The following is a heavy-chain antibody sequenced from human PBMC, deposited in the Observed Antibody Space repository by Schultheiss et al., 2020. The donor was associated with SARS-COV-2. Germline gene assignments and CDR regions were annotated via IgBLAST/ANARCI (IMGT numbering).Heavy chain of an antibody. CDR3: ASWDYYGSGSCMDV. Sequence: GSLRLSCTVSGGSISSYYWGWIRQPPGKGLEWIGYIYYSGSTYYNPSLKSRVTISVDTSKNQFSLKLSSVTAADTAVYYCASWDYYGSGSCMDVWGQGTTVTVSS. V-gene: IGHV4-59*12. D-gene: IGHD3-10*01. J-gene: IGHJ6*02. CDR2: IYYSGST. CDR1: GGSISSYY.